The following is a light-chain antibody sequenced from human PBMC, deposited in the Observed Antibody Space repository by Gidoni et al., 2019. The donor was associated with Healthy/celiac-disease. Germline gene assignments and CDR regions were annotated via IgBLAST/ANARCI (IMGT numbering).Light chain of an antibody. Sequence: QSALTQPPSVSGSPGQSVTISCTGTSSDVGSYNRVSCYQQPPGTAPQLMLYEVSHRPSGVPDRFSGSKSGNTASLTISGLQAEDDADYYCISYASSSTFLFGTGTKVTVL. CDR3: ISYASSSTFL. J-gene: IGLJ1*01. V-gene: IGLV2-18*02. CDR2: EVS. CDR1: SSDVGSYNR.